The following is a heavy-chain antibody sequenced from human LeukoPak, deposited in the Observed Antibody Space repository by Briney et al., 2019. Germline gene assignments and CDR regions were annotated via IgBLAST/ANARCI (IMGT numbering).Heavy chain of an antibody. V-gene: IGHV3-20*04. D-gene: IGHD5/OR15-5a*01. CDR3: PRGYYSVYEILFDY. J-gene: IGHJ4*02. Sequence: GGFLRLSCAASGFNFDDYVMTWIRQAPGKGLEWVSGIHWNSTNTGYADSVKGRFTISRDSAKNSLYLQRNSLRVEDTAFYFCPRGYYSVYEILFDYWGQGTLVTVSS. CDR1: GFNFDDYV. CDR2: IHWNSTNT.